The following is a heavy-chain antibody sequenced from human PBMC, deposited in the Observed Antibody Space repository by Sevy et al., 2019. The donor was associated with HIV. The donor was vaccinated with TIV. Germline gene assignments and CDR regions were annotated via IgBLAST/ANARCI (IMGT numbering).Heavy chain of an antibody. J-gene: IGHJ4*02. Sequence: ASVKVSCKASGYTFTSYDINWVRQATGQGLEWMGWMNPNSGNTGYAQKFQGRVTMTRNTSISTAYMELSSLRSEDTAVYYCARAAYCGGDCYKTFDYWGQGTLVTVSS. D-gene: IGHD2-21*02. CDR3: ARAAYCGGDCYKTFDY. V-gene: IGHV1-8*01. CDR1: GYTFTSYD. CDR2: MNPNSGNT.